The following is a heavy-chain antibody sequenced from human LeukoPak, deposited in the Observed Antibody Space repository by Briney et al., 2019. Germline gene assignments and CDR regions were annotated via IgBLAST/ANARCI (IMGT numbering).Heavy chain of an antibody. J-gene: IGHJ5*02. Sequence: ASVKVSCKASGYTFTNNFIHWVRQTPGQRLEWMGWINAGNGNTKYSQKFQGRVTITRDTSASTAYMELSSLRSEDTAVYYCARGLGHPSGPFDPWGQGTLVTVSS. CDR2: INAGNGNT. CDR1: GYTFTNNF. CDR3: ARGLGHPSGPFDP. V-gene: IGHV1-3*01.